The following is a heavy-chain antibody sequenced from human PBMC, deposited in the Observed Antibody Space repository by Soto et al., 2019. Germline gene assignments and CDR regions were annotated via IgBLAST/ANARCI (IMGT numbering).Heavy chain of an antibody. D-gene: IGHD2-8*01. CDR2: VDGDSGDT. V-gene: IGHV1-2*04. J-gene: IGHJ6*02. Sequence: QVQLVQSGAEVKKPGASVKVSCKASGYTFTNYYIHWVRQAPGQGLEWMGWVDGDSGDTKDAQKFQGWVTMARDTSINTADMELSRRTSDGTAVYYGARTANNGRAGVYGMDVWGQGTTVTVSS. CDR3: ARTANNGRAGVYGMDV. CDR1: GYTFTNYY.